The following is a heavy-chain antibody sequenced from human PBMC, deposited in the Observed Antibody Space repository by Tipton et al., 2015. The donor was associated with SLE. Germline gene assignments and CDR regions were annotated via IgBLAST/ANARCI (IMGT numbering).Heavy chain of an antibody. CDR2: IYHSGST. CDR1: GGSISSGGYS. CDR3: ARERVERITGTTWDYYYYMDV. Sequence: TLSLTCAVSGGSISSGGYSWGWIRQPPGKGLEWIGYIYHSGSTYYNPSLKSRVTISVDRSKNQFSLKLSSVTAADTAVYYCARERVERITGTTWDYYYYMDVWGKGTTVTVSS. J-gene: IGHJ6*03. V-gene: IGHV4-30-2*01. D-gene: IGHD1-7*01.